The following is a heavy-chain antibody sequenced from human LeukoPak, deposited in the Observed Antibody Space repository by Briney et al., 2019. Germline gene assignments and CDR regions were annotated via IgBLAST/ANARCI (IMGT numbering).Heavy chain of an antibody. CDR2: ISGSGGST. J-gene: IGHJ4*02. CDR3: ARDFEGATIDLGY. CDR1: GFIFSNYV. V-gene: IGHV3-23*01. D-gene: IGHD1-26*01. Sequence: GGSLRLSCAASGFIFSNYVMTWVRQTPGKGLEWVSAISGSGGSTYYADSVKGRFTISRDNSKNTLYLQMNSLRAEDTAVYYCARDFEGATIDLGYWGQGTLVTVSS.